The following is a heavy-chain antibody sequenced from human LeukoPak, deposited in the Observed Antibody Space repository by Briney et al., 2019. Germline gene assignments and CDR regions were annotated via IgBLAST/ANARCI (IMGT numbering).Heavy chain of an antibody. V-gene: IGHV1-69*05. D-gene: IGHD3-3*01. CDR1: GGTFSSYA. CDR2: IIPIFGTA. J-gene: IGHJ5*02. CDR3: ARALGDFWSGTNWFDP. Sequence: SVKVSCKASGGTFSSYAISWVRQAPGQGLEWMGGIIPIFGTANYAQKFQGRVTITTDESTSTAYMELSSLRSEGTAVYYCARALGDFWSGTNWFDPWGQGTLVTVSS.